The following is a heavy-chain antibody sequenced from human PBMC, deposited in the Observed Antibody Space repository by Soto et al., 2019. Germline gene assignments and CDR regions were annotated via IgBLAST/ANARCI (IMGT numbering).Heavy chain of an antibody. D-gene: IGHD2-15*01. CDR3: ARDCSGGSCYPTGSYGMDV. V-gene: IGHV3-53*01. J-gene: IGHJ6*01. CDR2: IYSGGST. Sequence: GGSLRLSCAASGFTVSSNYMSWVRQAPGKGLEWVSVIYSGGSTYYADSVKGRFTISRDNSKNTLYLQMNSLRAEDTAVYYCARDCSGGSCYPTGSYGMDVWGQGTTVTVSS. CDR1: GFTVSSNY.